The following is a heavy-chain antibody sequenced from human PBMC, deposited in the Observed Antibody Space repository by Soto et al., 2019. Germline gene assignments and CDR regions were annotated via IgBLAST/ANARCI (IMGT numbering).Heavy chain of an antibody. CDR2: SSNSGTFS. V-gene: IGHV3-11*06. J-gene: IGHJ4*01. Sequence: QVQLVESGGGLVKPGGSLRLSCEGSGFTFSDYYISWIRQAPGKGLEWISYSSNSGTFSRYADSVKGRFSISRDNTKNLLYLQMNSLRAEDTAVYYCARSGDNYNRLDYWGHGTPVTVSS. D-gene: IGHD1-1*01. CDR1: GFTFSDYY. CDR3: ARSGDNYNRLDY.